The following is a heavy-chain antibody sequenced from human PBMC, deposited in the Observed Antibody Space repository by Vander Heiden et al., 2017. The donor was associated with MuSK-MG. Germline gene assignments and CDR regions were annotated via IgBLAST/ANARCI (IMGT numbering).Heavy chain of an antibody. D-gene: IGHD2-15*01. Sequence: EVQLVESGGGLVQPGGSLRLSCAASGFTFSSYWMSWVRQAPGKGLEWVANIKQDGSEKYYVDSVKGRFTISRDNAKNSLYLQMNSLRAEDTAVYYCARWSYCGGGSCYYYYYYMDVWGKGTTVTVSS. V-gene: IGHV3-7*01. CDR2: IKQDGSEK. J-gene: IGHJ6*03. CDR1: GFTFSSYW. CDR3: ARWSYCGGGSCYYYYYYMDV.